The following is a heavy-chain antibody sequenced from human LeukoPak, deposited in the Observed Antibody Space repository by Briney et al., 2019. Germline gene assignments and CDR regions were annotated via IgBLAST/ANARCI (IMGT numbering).Heavy chain of an antibody. J-gene: IGHJ5*02. CDR3: ARILLERRGWSGNWFYP. CDR1: GYTFSDYS. V-gene: IGHV1-2*02. Sequence: ASVKVSCKTSGYTFSDYSIHWVRQAPGQGLEWMGWINPKSGGTTYARKFQGRVTMTRDTSISTAYMELSRLRSDDTAVYYCARILLERRGWSGNWFYPWGQGTLVTVSS. D-gene: IGHD1-1*01. CDR2: INPKSGGT.